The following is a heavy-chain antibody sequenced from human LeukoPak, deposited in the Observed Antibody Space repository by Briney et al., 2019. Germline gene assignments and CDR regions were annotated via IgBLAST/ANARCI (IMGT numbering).Heavy chain of an antibody. D-gene: IGHD1-20*01. CDR3: ARVLPITPYFDY. V-gene: IGHV4-61*01. J-gene: IGHJ4*02. Sequence: SETLSLTCTVSGGSISSGSYYWSWIRQPPGKGLEWIGYIYYSGSTNYNPALNSRVTISVDTSKSQFSLKLSSVTAADTAVYYCARVLPITPYFDYWGQGTLVTVSS. CDR2: IYYSGST. CDR1: GGSISSGSYY.